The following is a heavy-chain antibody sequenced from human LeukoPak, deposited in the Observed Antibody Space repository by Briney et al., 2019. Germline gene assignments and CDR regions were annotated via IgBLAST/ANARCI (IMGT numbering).Heavy chain of an antibody. CDR3: ARDFIHRSGEAGY. CDR1: GFTFSSYS. J-gene: IGHJ4*02. CDR2: ISSSSSYI. V-gene: IGHV3-21*04. D-gene: IGHD3-22*01. Sequence: GGSLRLSCAASGFTFSSYSMNWVRQAPGKGLEWVSSISSSSSYIYYADSVKGRFTISRDNAKNSLYLQMNSLRAEDTAVYYCARDFIHRSGEAGYWGQGTLVTVSS.